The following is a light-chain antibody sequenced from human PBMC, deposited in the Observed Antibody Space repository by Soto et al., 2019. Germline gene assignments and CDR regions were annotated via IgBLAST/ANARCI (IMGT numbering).Light chain of an antibody. J-gene: IGKJ3*01. CDR2: AAS. CDR3: QEYSTAPRT. V-gene: IGKV1-27*01. CDR1: QGINYY. Sequence: DIQMTQSPSSLSASVGDRVTISCRANQGINYYLAWYQQKPGKVPKLLIYAASTLQSGVPSRFSGSGSGTDFTLTISSLQPEDVATYYCQEYSTAPRTFGPGTKGDVK.